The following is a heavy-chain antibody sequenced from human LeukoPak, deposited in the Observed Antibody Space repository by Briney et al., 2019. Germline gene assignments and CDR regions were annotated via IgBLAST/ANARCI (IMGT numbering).Heavy chain of an antibody. CDR3: AKSQDGGRLFHFDY. V-gene: IGHV3-23*01. D-gene: IGHD1-26*01. CDR1: AFTFSSYA. J-gene: IGHJ4*02. Sequence: GGSLRLSCAASAFTFSSYAMSWVRQAPGKGLEWVSVISGSGGSTYSADSVKGRFTISIDNAKNTLYLQMNSLGAEDTAVYFCAKSQDGGRLFHFDYWGQGTLVTVSS. CDR2: ISGSGGST.